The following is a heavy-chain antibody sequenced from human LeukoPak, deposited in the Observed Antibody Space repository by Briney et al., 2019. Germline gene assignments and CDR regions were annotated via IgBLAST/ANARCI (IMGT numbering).Heavy chain of an antibody. Sequence: GESLKISCKGSEDSFTNYWIGWVRQMPGKGLEWMGIIYPGDSDTAYSPSFRGQVTISADKSINTAYLQWSSLKTSDTAIYYCARQAGAAGYYFDYWGQGSLVTVSS. CDR1: EDSFTNYW. CDR3: ARQAGAAGYYFDY. CDR2: IYPGDSDT. J-gene: IGHJ4*02. V-gene: IGHV5-51*01. D-gene: IGHD3-10*01.